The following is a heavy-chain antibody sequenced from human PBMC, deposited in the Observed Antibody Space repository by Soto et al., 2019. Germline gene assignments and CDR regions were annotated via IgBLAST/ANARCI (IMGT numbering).Heavy chain of an antibody. D-gene: IGHD4-4*01. J-gene: IGHJ6*03. CDR3: ARESEYSNYDYYYSYMDV. CDR1: GFTFSSYW. V-gene: IGHV3-7*01. Sequence: GGSLRLSCAASGFTFSSYWMSWVRQAPGKGLEWVANIKQDGSEKYYVDSVKGRFTISRDNAKNSLYLQMNSLRAEDTAVYYCARESEYSNYDYYYSYMDVWGKGTTVTVSS. CDR2: IKQDGSEK.